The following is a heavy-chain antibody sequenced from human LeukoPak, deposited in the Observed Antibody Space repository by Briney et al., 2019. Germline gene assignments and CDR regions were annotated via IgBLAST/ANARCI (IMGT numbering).Heavy chain of an antibody. CDR3: ARGNSGYDGGLWFDP. J-gene: IGHJ5*02. Sequence: PQTLSLTCTVSGGSISSGGYYWSWIRQPPGKGLEWIGYIYHSGSTYYNPSLKSRVAISVDRSKNQFSLKLSSMTAADTAVYYCARGNSGYDGGLWFDPWGQGTLVTVSS. CDR2: IYHSGST. D-gene: IGHD5-12*01. CDR1: GGSISSGGYY. V-gene: IGHV4-30-2*01.